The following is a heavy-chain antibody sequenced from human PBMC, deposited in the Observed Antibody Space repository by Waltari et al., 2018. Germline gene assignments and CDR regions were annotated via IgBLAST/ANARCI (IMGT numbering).Heavy chain of an antibody. CDR3: ARAQERRDAFDF. D-gene: IGHD1-1*01. CDR1: GGHMSNKY. CDR2: VFTSGRT. Sequence: QVQLQESGPGLVKPSETLSLTCTVSGGHMSNKYWNWIRQPAGKGLEYSGRVFTSGRTNYNPSLNSRVTMSIDTSKGQFSLELTSVTAADTAIYYCARAQERRDAFDFWGKGTMVTVSS. V-gene: IGHV4-4*07. J-gene: IGHJ3*01.